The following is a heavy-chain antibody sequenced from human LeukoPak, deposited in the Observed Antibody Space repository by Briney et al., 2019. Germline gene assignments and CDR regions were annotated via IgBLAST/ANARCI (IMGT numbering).Heavy chain of an antibody. Sequence: GGCLRLSCAASGFTFSNYNMNWVRQAPGKGLEWVAYITLSRTTIYYADSVKGRFTISRDNAKNSLSLQMNSLRAEDTAVYYCAKDCDGCMMTFDNWGQGTLVTVSS. V-gene: IGHV3-48*01. CDR2: ITLSRTTI. D-gene: IGHD2-8*01. J-gene: IGHJ4*02. CDR1: GFTFSNYN. CDR3: AKDCDGCMMTFDN.